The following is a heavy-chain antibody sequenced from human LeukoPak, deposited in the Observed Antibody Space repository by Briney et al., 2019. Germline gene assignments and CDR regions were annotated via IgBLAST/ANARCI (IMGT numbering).Heavy chain of an antibody. V-gene: IGHV4-61*08. J-gene: IGHJ4*02. D-gene: IGHD1-26*01. CDR2: IYYSGST. CDR1: GGSISSSDYY. Sequence: SETLSLTCTVSGGSISSSDYYWNWIRQPPGKGLEWIGYIYYSGSTNYNPSLKSRVTISVDTSKNQFSLKLSSVTAADTAVYYCASCTGSRWDGTFDYWGQGTLVTVSS. CDR3: ASCTGSRWDGTFDY.